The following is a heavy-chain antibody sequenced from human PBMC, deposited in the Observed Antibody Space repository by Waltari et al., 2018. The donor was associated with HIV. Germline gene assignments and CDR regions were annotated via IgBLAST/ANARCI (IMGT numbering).Heavy chain of an antibody. Sequence: QVHLVQSGAEVEKPGASVKVSCKASGYTFTSYDINWVRQAPGQGLEWIGWGRKETGKGLGGIGWMKTNSGNRGDEQKFQDRGTLTRSASKSTAYMDLRRLKSEDTAADYCARGPGGGGKDPRYWGQGTLVTVAS. CDR2: MKTNSGNR. CDR1: GYTFTSYD. CDR3: ARGPGGGGKDPRY. D-gene: IGHD1-26*01. J-gene: IGHJ4*02. V-gene: IGHV1-8*01.